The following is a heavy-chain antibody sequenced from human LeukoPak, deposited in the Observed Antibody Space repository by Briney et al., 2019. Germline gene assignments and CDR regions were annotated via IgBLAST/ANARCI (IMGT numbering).Heavy chain of an antibody. J-gene: IGHJ4*02. CDR3: ARDNTYCSGSRCYDRFDY. V-gene: IGHV3-66*01. CDR2: IYSGGST. D-gene: IGHD2-15*01. CDR1: GFTVSSNY. Sequence: GGSLRLSCAASGFTVSSNYMSWVRQAPGKGLEWVSVIYSGGSTYYADSVKGRFTISRDNSKNTLYLQMNSLRAEDTAVYYCARDNTYCSGSRCYDRFDYWGQGTLVTVSS.